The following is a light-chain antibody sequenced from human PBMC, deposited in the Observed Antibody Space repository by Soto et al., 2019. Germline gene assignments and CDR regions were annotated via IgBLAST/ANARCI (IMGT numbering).Light chain of an antibody. J-gene: IGKJ4*01. Sequence: ETVLQQSPGTLSVSPGERATLSCRASQSVGSHLAWYQQRPGQSPRLLIYDASTRATGVPARFSGSGSGTEFTLTISGLQPEAFVIYYCQQYHDWPPVTFGGGTKVEIK. CDR2: DAS. CDR1: QSVGSH. V-gene: IGKV3-15*01. CDR3: QQYHDWPPVT.